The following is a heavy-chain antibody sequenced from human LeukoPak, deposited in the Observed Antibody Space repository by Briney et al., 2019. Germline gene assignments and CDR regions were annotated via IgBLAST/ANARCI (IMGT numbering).Heavy chain of an antibody. CDR1: GYTFTGYY. V-gene: IGHV1-46*01. CDR2: INPSGGST. D-gene: IGHD1-26*01. Sequence: ASVKVSCKASGYTFTGYYMHWVRQAPGQGLEWMGIINPSGGSTSYAQKFQGRVTMTRDTSTSTVYMELSSLRSEDTAVYYCARRIVGATGLEGSFDYWGQGTLVTVSS. J-gene: IGHJ4*02. CDR3: ARRIVGATGLEGSFDY.